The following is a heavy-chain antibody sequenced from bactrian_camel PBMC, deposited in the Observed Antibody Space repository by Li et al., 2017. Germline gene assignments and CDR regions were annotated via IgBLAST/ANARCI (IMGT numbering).Heavy chain of an antibody. Sequence: HVQLVESGGGSVQAGGSLRLSCQAVGWTYRRNCIAWFRQVPGKEREEVASTYTGNSNSYYTEDVKGRFTVSSEGDIMVLEMSNLKPEDTGMYYCVRDVEMWPEGCDTADRVGGQGTQVTVS. CDR1: GWTYRRNC. J-gene: IGHJ4*01. D-gene: IGHD1*01. V-gene: IGHV3S6*01. CDR3: VRDVEMWPEGCDTADRV. CDR2: TYTGNSNS.